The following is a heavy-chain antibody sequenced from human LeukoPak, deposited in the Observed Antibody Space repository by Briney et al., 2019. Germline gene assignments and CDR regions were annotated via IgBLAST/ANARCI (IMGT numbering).Heavy chain of an antibody. Sequence: PGGSLRLSCAASGFTFSNYWMHWVRQAPGKGLVWVSRINSDGSSTGYADSVKGRFTISRDNAKNTLFLQMNSLRADDTAVYYCASALGGQGGHWGQGTLVTVSS. V-gene: IGHV3-74*01. J-gene: IGHJ4*02. D-gene: IGHD1-26*01. CDR1: GFTFSNYW. CDR3: ASALGGQGGH. CDR2: INSDGSST.